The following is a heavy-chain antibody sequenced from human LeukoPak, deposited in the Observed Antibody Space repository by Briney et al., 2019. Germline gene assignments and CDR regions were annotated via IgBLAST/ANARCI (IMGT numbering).Heavy chain of an antibody. CDR3: VRVTHSSYSYGYGHGDY. D-gene: IGHD5-18*01. V-gene: IGHV3-33*01. Sequence: PGRSLRLSCAASGFAFSSYGMHWVRQAPGKGLEWVAVIWYDGSNKYYADSVKGRFTISRDNSKNTLYLQMNSLRAEDTAAYYCVRVTHSSYSYGYGHGDYWGQATLVTVSS. J-gene: IGHJ4*02. CDR2: IWYDGSNK. CDR1: GFAFSSYG.